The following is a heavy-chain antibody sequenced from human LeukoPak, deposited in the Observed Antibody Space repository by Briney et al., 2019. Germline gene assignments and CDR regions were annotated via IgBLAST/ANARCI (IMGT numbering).Heavy chain of an antibody. J-gene: IGHJ6*03. CDR1: GYTFTGYY. CDR2: INPNSGGT. Sequence: GASVKVSCKASGYTFTGYYMHWVRQAPGQGLEWMGWINPNSGGTNYAQKFQGRVTMTRDTSISTAYMELSRLRSDDTAVYFCARGGCIAAAGTVCYYYYYMDVWGKGTTVTISS. CDR3: ARGGCIAAAGTVCYYYYYMDV. V-gene: IGHV1-2*02. D-gene: IGHD6-13*01.